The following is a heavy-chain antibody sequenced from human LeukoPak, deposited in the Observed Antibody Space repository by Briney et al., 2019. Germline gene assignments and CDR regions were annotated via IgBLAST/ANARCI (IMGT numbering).Heavy chain of an antibody. Sequence: SETLSLTCTVSGGSISSSSYYWGWIRQPPGKGLEWIGYIYYSGSTNYNPSLRSRVTISVDTSKNQFSLKLSSVTAADTAVYYCARHRRALWPFDYWGQGTLVTVSS. V-gene: IGHV4-61*05. CDR1: GGSISSSSYY. D-gene: IGHD3-10*01. CDR3: ARHRRALWPFDY. J-gene: IGHJ4*02. CDR2: IYYSGST.